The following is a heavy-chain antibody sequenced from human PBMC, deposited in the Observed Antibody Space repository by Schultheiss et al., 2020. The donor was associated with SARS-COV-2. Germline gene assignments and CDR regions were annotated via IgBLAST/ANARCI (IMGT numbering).Heavy chain of an antibody. CDR3: ARIIRFLEWLFDY. V-gene: IGHV4-59*01. CDR1: GGSISSYY. J-gene: IGHJ4*02. Sequence: SETLSLTCTVSGGSISSYYWSWIRQPPGKGLEWIGYIYHSGSTYYNPSLKSRVTMSVDTSKNQFSLNLSSVTAADTAVYYCARIIRFLEWLFDYWGQGTLVTVSS. D-gene: IGHD3-3*01. CDR2: IYHSGST.